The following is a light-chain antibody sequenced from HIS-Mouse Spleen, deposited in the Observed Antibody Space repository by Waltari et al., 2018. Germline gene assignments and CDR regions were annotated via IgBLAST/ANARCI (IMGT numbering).Light chain of an antibody. CDR2: EVS. J-gene: IGLJ2*01. CDR1: SSDVGGYNY. V-gene: IGLV2-14*01. CDR3: SSYTSSSTLEV. Sequence: QSALTQPASVSGSPGQSITISCTGTSSDVGGYNYVSWYQQHPGKAPKLMMYEVSKRPSWVSNRFSGSKSGNTASLTISGLQAEDEADYYCSSYTSSSTLEVFGGGTKLTVL.